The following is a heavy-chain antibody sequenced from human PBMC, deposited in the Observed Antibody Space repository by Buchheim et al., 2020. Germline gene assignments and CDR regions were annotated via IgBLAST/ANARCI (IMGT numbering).Heavy chain of an antibody. V-gene: IGHV3-23*01. J-gene: IGHJ4*02. CDR1: GFTFSNYA. CDR2: ISGSGDYT. D-gene: IGHD6-13*01. CDR3: TSQAGSNAWYTHFDY. Sequence: EVQLSESGGGLVQPGGSLRLSCAASGFTFSNYAMTWVRQAPGKGLEWVSGISGSGDYTYYADSVKGRLTISRDNSKNTVYLQMNTLRAEDTAVYYCTSQAGSNAWYTHFDYWGQGTL.